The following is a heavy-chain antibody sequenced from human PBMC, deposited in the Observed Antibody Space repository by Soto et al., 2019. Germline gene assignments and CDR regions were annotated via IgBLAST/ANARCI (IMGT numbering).Heavy chain of an antibody. D-gene: IGHD5-12*01. CDR3: ARDGGYSGYDAALNFDY. V-gene: IGHV1-2*02. Sequence: GASVKVSCKASGYTFTGYYMHWVRQAPGQGLEWMGWINPNSGGTNYAQKFQGRVTMTRDTSISKAYMELSRLRSDDTAVYYCARDGGYSGYDAALNFDYWGQGTLVTVSS. CDR2: INPNSGGT. J-gene: IGHJ4*02. CDR1: GYTFTGYY.